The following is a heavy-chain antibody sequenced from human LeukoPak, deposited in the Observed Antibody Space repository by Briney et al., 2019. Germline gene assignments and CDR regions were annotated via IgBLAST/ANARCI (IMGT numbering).Heavy chain of an antibody. J-gene: IGHJ4*02. CDR1: GFTFNNYA. D-gene: IGHD4-17*01. CDR3: ARDYADYVGYFFFDY. V-gene: IGHV3-23*01. Sequence: PGGSLRLSCAASGFTFNNYAMNWVRQAPGKGREWVSSISGGGETTYYADSAKGRFTISRDNSQNTLYLQMNSPRAEDTAVYYCARDYADYVGYFFFDYWGQGTLVTVSS. CDR2: ISGGGETT.